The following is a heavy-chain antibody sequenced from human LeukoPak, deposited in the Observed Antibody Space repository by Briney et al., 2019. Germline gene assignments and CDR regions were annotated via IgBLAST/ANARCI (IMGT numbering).Heavy chain of an antibody. D-gene: IGHD6-19*01. CDR1: GYTFNGYY. CDR3: AVGLDIAMPGKVPTG. J-gene: IGHJ4*02. CDR2: LDPKSGGT. Sequence: ASVKVSCKASGYTFNGYYIHWVRQAPGQGPGWMGWLDPKSGGTKYAQRFQGRVTMTWDTSISTAYMDLARLRSDDTAVYYCAVGLDIAMPGKVPTGWGQGTLVTVSS. V-gene: IGHV1-2*02.